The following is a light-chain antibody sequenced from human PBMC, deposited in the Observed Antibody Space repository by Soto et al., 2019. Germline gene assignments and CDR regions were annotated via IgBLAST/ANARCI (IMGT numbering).Light chain of an antibody. J-gene: IGKJ4*01. CDR1: QSISSW. CDR2: KAS. CDR3: QQYNSYSRLT. V-gene: IGKV1-5*03. Sequence: DIQMTQSPSTLSASVGDRVTITCRASQSISSWLAWYQQKPGKAPKLLIYKASSFESGVPSRFSGSGSGTEFTLTSSSLQPDDFAPYYCQQYNSYSRLTFGGGTKVEIK.